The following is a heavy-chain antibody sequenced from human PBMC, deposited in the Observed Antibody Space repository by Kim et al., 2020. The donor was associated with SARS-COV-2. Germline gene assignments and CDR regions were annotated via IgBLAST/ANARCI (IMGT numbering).Heavy chain of an antibody. CDR3: AREPQVEAYGLDV. V-gene: IGHV1-69*01. J-gene: IGHJ6*02. Sequence: YYAQSFPGRVTMTAEESTRTAYLDLSGLKSEDTAVYFCAREPQVEAYGLDVWGQGTTVTVSS.